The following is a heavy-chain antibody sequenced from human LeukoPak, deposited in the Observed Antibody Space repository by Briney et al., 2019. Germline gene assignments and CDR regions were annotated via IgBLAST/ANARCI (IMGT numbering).Heavy chain of an antibody. V-gene: IGHV1-69*13. Sequence: SVKVSCKASGGTFSNHVMTWVRQAPGQGLEWMGAIISAFGPAHYAQKFQGRVTITADESINTTYMELSSLRSEDTAVYYCARGVVPAAITSWFDPWGQGTLVTVSS. CDR3: ARGVVPAAITSWFDP. CDR2: IISAFGPA. D-gene: IGHD2-2*01. J-gene: IGHJ5*02. CDR1: GGTFSNHV.